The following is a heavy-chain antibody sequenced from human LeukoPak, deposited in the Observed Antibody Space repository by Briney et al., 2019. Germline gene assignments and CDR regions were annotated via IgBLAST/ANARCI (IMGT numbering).Heavy chain of an antibody. D-gene: IGHD3-22*01. V-gene: IGHV3-23*01. CDR2: ISGGDGNT. J-gene: IGHJ4*02. CDR1: GFPFTDYA. Sequence: GGSLRLSCEASGFPFTDYAMNWVRQAPGRGLEWVSSISGGDGNTYHTDSVKGRFTISRDTSKNTLYLQMNSLRAEDTAIYYCAKGYYDSSNYYPFDYWGQGTVVSVSS. CDR3: AKGYYDSSNYYPFDY.